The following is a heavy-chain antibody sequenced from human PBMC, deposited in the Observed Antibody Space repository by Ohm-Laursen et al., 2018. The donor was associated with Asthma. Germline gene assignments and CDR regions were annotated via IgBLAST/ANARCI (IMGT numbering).Heavy chain of an antibody. D-gene: IGHD6-13*01. J-gene: IGHJ4*02. CDR2: ISSSSSYT. Sequence: SLRLSCTAAGFTFSDYYMSWIRQAPGKGLEWVSYISSSSSYTNYADSVKGRFTISRDNAKNSLYLQMNSLRGEDTAVYYCARGGSSSWYAFDYWGQGTLVTVSS. V-gene: IGHV3-11*06. CDR3: ARGGSSSWYAFDY. CDR1: GFTFSDYY.